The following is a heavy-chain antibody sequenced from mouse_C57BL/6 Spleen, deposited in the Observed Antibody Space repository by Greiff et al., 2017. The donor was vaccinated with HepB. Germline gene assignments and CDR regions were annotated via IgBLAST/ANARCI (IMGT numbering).Heavy chain of an antibody. CDR3: ERLLGDAMDY. D-gene: IGHD4-1*01. J-gene: IGHJ4*01. CDR1: GFTFSDYG. Sequence: EVMLVESGGGLVKPGGSLKLSCAASGFTFSDYGMHWVRQAPEKGLEWVAYISSGSSTIYYADTVKGRFTISRDNAKNTLFLQMTSLRSEDTAMYYCERLLGDAMDYWGQGTSVTVSS. V-gene: IGHV5-17*01. CDR2: ISSGSSTI.